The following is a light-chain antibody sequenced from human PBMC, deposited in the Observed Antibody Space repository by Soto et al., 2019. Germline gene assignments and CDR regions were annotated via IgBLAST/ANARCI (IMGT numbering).Light chain of an antibody. V-gene: IGLV2-14*01. CDR1: SSDIGYYKY. CDR2: HVN. Sequence: QSVLTQPPSASGSPGQSVTISCTGTSSDIGYYKYVSWYQQHPGKAPKLLIYHVNTRPSGISNRFSGSKSGDTASLTISGLQAEDEAEYSCFSYSTSSSLYVFGSGTKLTVL. J-gene: IGLJ1*01. CDR3: FSYSTSSSLYV.